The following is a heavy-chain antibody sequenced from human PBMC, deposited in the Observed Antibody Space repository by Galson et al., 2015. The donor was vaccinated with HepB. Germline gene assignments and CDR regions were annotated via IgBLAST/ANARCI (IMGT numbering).Heavy chain of an antibody. D-gene: IGHD4-17*01. J-gene: IGHJ5*02. CDR1: GSSLSDYG. Sequence: SLRLSCAASGSSLSDYGMFWVRQAPGKGLESVTFIRFDGSNNYYTDSVRGRFTISRNNSRNTLSLQMNSLRAGDTAVYYCAKDGGEKVTTTFIDHWGQGTLVTVSS. CDR2: IRFDGSNN. V-gene: IGHV3-30*02. CDR3: AKDGGEKVTTTFIDH.